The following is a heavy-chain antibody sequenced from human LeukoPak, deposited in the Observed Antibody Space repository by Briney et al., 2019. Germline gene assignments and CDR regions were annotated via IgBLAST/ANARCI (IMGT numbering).Heavy chain of an antibody. J-gene: IGHJ4*02. CDR3: ARGPLTLPYCSSTSCYGVFDY. CDR2: IHYSGST. V-gene: IGHV4-59*01. Sequence: SETLSLTCTVSGGSISGYYWSWIRQPPGKGLEWIGYIHYSGSTSYSPSLKSRVTISVDTSKMQFSLKLNSVTAADTAVYYCARGPLTLPYCSSTSCYGVFDYWGQGTLVTVSS. CDR1: GGSISGYY. D-gene: IGHD2-2*01.